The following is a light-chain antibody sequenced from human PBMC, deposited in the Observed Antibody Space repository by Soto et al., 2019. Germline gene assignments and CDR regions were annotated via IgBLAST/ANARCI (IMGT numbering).Light chain of an antibody. CDR1: QGISSA. CDR2: DAS. Sequence: AIQLTQSPSSLSASVGDRVTITCRASQGISSALAWYQQKPGKAPKLLIYDASSLETGVPSRFSGSGSGTDFTLTISSLQPEDFATYYCQQFNNYPLLTFGGGTKVEIK. CDR3: QQFNNYPLLT. V-gene: IGKV1D-13*01. J-gene: IGKJ4*01.